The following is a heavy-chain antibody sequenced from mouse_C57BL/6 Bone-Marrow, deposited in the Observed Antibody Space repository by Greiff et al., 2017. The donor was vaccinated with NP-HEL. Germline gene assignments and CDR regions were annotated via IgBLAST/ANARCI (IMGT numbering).Heavy chain of an antibody. CDR2: ISSGSSTI. D-gene: IGHD1-1*01. J-gene: IGHJ1*03. CDR3: AQTTVAPYWSFDV. Sequence: EVQLVESGGGLVKPGGSLKLSCAASGFTFSDYGMHWVRQAPEKGLEWVAYISSGSSTIYYEATVKGRFTISRDNAKKTLFLQMTSLRSEDTAMYYCAQTTVAPYWSFDVWGTGTTVPVSS. CDR1: GFTFSDYG. V-gene: IGHV5-17*01.